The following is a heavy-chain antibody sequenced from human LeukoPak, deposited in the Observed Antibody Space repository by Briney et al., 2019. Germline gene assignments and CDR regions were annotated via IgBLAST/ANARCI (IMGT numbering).Heavy chain of an antibody. CDR2: ISTSGSTM. V-gene: IGHV3-48*03. CDR1: GFTISSYE. CDR3: ARVEGAFDI. Sequence: GGSLSLSCAASGFTISSYEMNWVRQAQGKGQEWNLHISTSGSTMYYADSVNGRFTISRDNSKNTLYLQMDSLRAEDMAVYYCARVEGAFDIWGQGTMVTVSS. J-gene: IGHJ3*02.